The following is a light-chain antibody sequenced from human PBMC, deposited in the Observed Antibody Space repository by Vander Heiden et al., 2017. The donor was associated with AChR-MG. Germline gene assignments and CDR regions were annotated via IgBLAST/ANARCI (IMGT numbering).Light chain of an antibody. V-gene: IGKV1-8*01. Sequence: AIRMTQSTSSFSASTGDRVTITCRASQGISSYLAWYQQKPGKAPKLLIYAASTLQSGVPSRFSGSGSGTDFTLTISCLQSEDFATYYCQQYDSYPPITFGPGTKVDIK. CDR3: QQYDSYPPIT. CDR2: AAS. J-gene: IGKJ3*01. CDR1: QGISSY.